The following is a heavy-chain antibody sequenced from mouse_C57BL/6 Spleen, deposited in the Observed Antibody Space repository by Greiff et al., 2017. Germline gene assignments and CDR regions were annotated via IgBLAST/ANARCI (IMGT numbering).Heavy chain of an antibody. CDR3: ARGGGFYYFDY. Sequence: EVQLQESGPGLVKPSQSLSLTCSVTGYSITSGYYWNWIRQFPGNKLEWMGYISYDGSNNYNPSLKNRISITRDTSKNQFFLKLKSVTTEDTATYYCARGGGFYYFDYWGQGTTLTVSS. CDR2: ISYDGSN. V-gene: IGHV3-6*01. J-gene: IGHJ2*01. CDR1: GYSITSGYY.